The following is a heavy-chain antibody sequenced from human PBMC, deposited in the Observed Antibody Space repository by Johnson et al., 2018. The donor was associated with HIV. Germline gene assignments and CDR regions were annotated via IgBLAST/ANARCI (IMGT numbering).Heavy chain of an antibody. CDR3: ARADTAMVRGAFDI. J-gene: IGHJ3*02. CDR1: GFTLSDFY. CDR2: ISASGSNI. D-gene: IGHD5-18*01. V-gene: IGHV3-11*01. Sequence: QVQLVESGGGLVKPGGSLRLSCAASGFTLSDFYMSWIRQAPGKGPEWLSYISASGSNIYYVDSVKGRFTISRDNAKNSLYLQMNSLRAEDTALYYCARADTAMVRGAFDIWGQGTMVTVSS.